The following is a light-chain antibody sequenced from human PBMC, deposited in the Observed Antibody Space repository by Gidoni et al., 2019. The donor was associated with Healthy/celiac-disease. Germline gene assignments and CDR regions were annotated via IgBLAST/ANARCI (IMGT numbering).Light chain of an antibody. J-gene: IGKJ4*01. CDR3: QQYYSTPLT. CDR2: WSS. Sequence: DIVMTQSPDSLAVSLGERATINCKSSQSVLYSSNKKHYLAWYQQKPGQPPKLLIYWSSTRESGVPDRFSGSGSGTYSSLTISSLQAEDVAVYYCQQYYSTPLTFGGGTKVEIK. CDR1: QSVLYSSNKKHY. V-gene: IGKV4-1*01.